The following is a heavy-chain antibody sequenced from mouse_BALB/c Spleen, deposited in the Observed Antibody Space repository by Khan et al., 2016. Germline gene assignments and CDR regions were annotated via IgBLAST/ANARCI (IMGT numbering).Heavy chain of an antibody. CDR3: ARLYYYGSSDY. CDR2: INPDSSTV. D-gene: IGHD1-1*01. V-gene: IGHV4-1*02. CDR1: GFDFSRYW. Sequence: EVKLLESGGGLVQPGGSLKLSCAASGFDFSRYWMSWVRLAPGKGLEWIGEINPDSSTVNYTPSLKDKFIISRDNAKSTLYLQMSKVRSEDTALYYCARLYYYGSSDYWGQGTTLTVSS. J-gene: IGHJ2*01.